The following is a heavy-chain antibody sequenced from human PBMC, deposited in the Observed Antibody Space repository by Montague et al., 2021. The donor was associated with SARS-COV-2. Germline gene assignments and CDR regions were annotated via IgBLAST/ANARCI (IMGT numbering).Heavy chain of an antibody. J-gene: IGHJ4*02. V-gene: IGHV4-4*02. CDR2: VYHSGST. CDR3: STRYYSDTRASNGVY. D-gene: IGHD2-8*01. Sequence: SETLSLTCAVSGGSISSSNWWSWVRQPPGKGLEWIGEVYHSGSTNYNPSFKSRVTISADKSTNQFSLVLTTVTAADTAVVYCSTRYYSDTRASNGVYWGQGALVTVSS. CDR1: GGSISSSNW.